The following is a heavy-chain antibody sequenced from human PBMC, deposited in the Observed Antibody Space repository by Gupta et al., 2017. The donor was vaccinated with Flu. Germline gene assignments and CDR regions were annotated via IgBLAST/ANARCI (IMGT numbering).Heavy chain of an antibody. J-gene: IGHJ4*02. Sequence: EVQLLESGGGVVQPGGSLRLSCVVSGLTFSAYAMDWVRQAPGKGLEWLSTVGASGDRTYYADSVMGRFTISRDNSRNTIYLQMNSLRGDDTAVYYCAKDRSGNPAIDYWGQGALVTVSA. CDR2: VGASGDRT. V-gene: IGHV3-23*01. D-gene: IGHD6-13*01. CDR1: GLTFSAYA. CDR3: AKDRSGNPAIDY.